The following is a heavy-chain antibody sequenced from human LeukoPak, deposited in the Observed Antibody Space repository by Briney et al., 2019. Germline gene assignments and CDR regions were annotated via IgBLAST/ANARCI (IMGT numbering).Heavy chain of an antibody. CDR3: AKDESGSYYLVDYYYYGTDV. CDR1: GFTFSSYE. Sequence: GGSLRLSCAASGFTFSSYEMNWVRQAPGKGLEWVSYISSGGTTIYYADSVRGRFTISRDNARNSLYLQMNSLRAEDTAVYYCAKDESGSYYLVDYYYYGTDVWGKGTTVAVSS. J-gene: IGHJ6*04. D-gene: IGHD3-10*01. V-gene: IGHV3-48*03. CDR2: ISSGGTTI.